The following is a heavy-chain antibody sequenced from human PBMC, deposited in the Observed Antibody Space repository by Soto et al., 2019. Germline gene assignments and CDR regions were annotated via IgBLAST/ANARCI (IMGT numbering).Heavy chain of an antibody. J-gene: IGHJ5*02. CDR1: GFTFSSYA. D-gene: IGHD6-6*01. Sequence: XGSLRLSCTASGFTFSSYAISWVRQAPGKGLEWVSAISGSGGSTCYADAVKGRFTISRDNSKNTLYLQMNSLRAEDTAVYYCAKDHIAAPRVNWFDHWGQGTLVTVSS. CDR3: AKDHIAAPRVNWFDH. V-gene: IGHV3-23*01. CDR2: ISGSGGST.